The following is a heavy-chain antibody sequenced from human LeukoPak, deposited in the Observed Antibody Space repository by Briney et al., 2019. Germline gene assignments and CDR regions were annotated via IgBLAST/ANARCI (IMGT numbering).Heavy chain of an antibody. V-gene: IGHV5-51*01. J-gene: IGHJ4*02. D-gene: IGHD6-13*01. Sequence: GESLKISCKGSGYSFSNYWIGWVRQMPGKGLEWMGFIYPGGYDVRYSPSFQGQGTISADKTISTTYLQWSSLQASDTAMYYCARQGYNSTWDRYLAYWGQETQVTVFS. CDR3: ARQGYNSTWDRYLAY. CDR1: GYSFSNYW. CDR2: IYPGGYDV.